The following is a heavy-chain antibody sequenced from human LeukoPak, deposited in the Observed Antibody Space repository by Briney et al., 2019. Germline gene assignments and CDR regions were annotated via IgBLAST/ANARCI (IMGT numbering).Heavy chain of an antibody. J-gene: IGHJ3*02. D-gene: IGHD3-16*02. Sequence: KSGGSLRLSCAASGFTFSSYSVNWVRQAPGKGLEWVSSISSGSTYIYYADPLKGRFTISRDNAKNSLYLRMNSLRAEDTAVYYCARDSRYDYVWGSYREVSAFDIWGQGTMVTVSS. CDR1: GFTFSSYS. V-gene: IGHV3-21*01. CDR3: ARDSRYDYVWGSYREVSAFDI. CDR2: ISSGSTYI.